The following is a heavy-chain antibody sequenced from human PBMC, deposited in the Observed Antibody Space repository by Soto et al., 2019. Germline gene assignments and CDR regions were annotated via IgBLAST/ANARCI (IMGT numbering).Heavy chain of an antibody. V-gene: IGHV4-31*03. J-gene: IGHJ5*02. CDR1: GGSISSGGYY. D-gene: IGHD2-15*01. Sequence: QVQLQESGPGLVKPSQTLSLTCTVSGGSISSGGYYWSWIRQHPGKGLEWIGYIYYSGSTYYNPSRKSRVTISVDTSKNQFSLELSSVTAADTAVYYCAREHRYCSGGSCSLDWFDPWGQGTLVTVSS. CDR2: IYYSGST. CDR3: AREHRYCSGGSCSLDWFDP.